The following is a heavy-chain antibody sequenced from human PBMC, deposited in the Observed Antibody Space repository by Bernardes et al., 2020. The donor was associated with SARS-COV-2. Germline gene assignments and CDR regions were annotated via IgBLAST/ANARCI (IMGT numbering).Heavy chain of an antibody. V-gene: IGHV1-18*04. CDR3: ARVEGFCSGGTCLSLFYFDH. J-gene: IGHJ4*02. Sequence: ASVKVSCKASGYTYTNYGIALVRQAPGHGLEWLGWISGYNGNTNYARHLQDRISMTTDLSTNTAFMELRRLRSDDTAVYYCARVEGFCSGGTCLSLFYFDHWGKGTLVSVSS. D-gene: IGHD2-15*01. CDR1: GYTYTNYG. CDR2: ISGYNGNT.